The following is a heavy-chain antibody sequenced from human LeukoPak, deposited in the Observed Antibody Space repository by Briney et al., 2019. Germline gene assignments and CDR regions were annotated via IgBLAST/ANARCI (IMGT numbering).Heavy chain of an antibody. CDR3: ARDSRGVLPGAFDI. CDR2: IIPIFGTA. Sequence: GASVKVSCKASGGTFSSYAISWVRQAPGQGLEWMGGIIPIFGTANYAQKFQGRVTITTNESTSTAYMELSSLRSEDTAVYYCARDSRGVLPGAFDIWGQGTMVTVSS. CDR1: GGTFSSYA. V-gene: IGHV1-69*05. J-gene: IGHJ3*02. D-gene: IGHD2-2*01.